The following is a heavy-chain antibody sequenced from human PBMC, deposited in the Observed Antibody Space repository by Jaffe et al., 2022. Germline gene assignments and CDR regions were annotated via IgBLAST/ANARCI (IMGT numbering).Heavy chain of an antibody. CDR3: AREFALCSGGSCYPGRYYYYYMDV. D-gene: IGHD2-15*01. CDR1: GGSISSYY. V-gene: IGHV4-59*01. J-gene: IGHJ6*03. Sequence: QVQLQESGPGLVKPSETLSLTCTVSGGSISSYYWSWIRQPPGKGLEWIGYIYYSGSTNYNPSLKSRVTISVDTSKNQFSLKLSSVTAADTAVYYCAREFALCSGGSCYPGRYYYYYMDVWGKGTTVTVSS. CDR2: IYYSGST.